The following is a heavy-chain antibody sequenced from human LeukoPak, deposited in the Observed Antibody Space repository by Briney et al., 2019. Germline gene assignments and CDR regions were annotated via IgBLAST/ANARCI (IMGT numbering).Heavy chain of an antibody. D-gene: IGHD3-22*01. V-gene: IGHV4-31*03. CDR3: ARDNDSSGYYFGY. CDR1: GGSMSSGGYY. J-gene: IGHJ4*02. CDR2: IYYSGST. Sequence: PSETLSLTCTVSGGSMSSGGYYWSWIRQHPGKGLEWIGYIYYSGSTNYNPSLKSRLTISVDTSKNQFSLKLSSVTAADTAVYYCARDNDSSGYYFGYWGQGTLVTVSS.